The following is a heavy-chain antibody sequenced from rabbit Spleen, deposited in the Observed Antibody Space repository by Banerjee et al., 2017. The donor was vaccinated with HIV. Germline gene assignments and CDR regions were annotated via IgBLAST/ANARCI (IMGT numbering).Heavy chain of an antibody. CDR3: ARDAASSFSSYGMDL. V-gene: IGHV1S40*01. J-gene: IGHJ6*01. D-gene: IGHD8-1*01. CDR2: VDVGSSGFT. Sequence: QSLEESGGGLVQPGGSLTLSCKASGFSLSPHEFNWVRQAPGKGLEWIGCVDVGSSGFTYFANWAKGRFTISKTSSTTVTLQMTSLTAADTATYFCARDAASSFSSYGMDLWGQGTLVTVS. CDR1: GFSLSPHEF.